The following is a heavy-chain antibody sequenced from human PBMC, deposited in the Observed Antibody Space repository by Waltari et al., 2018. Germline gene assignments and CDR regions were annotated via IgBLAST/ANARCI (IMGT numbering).Heavy chain of an antibody. Sequence: EVQLVETGGGLIQPGGSLRLSCAASGFTVSSTHMSWVRPAPGKGLEWVSVIYSGGSTYYADSVKGRFTISRDNSKNTLYLQMNSLRAEDTAVYYCARRIAAAGTGRRAFDIWGQGTMVTVSS. CDR3: ARRIAAAGTGRRAFDI. CDR1: GFTVSSTH. V-gene: IGHV3-53*02. D-gene: IGHD6-13*01. CDR2: IYSGGST. J-gene: IGHJ3*02.